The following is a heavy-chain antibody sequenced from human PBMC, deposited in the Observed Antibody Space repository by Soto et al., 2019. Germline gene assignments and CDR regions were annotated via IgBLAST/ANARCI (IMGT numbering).Heavy chain of an antibody. CDR1: GFTFNTYG. CDR2: IWYDGSNK. CDR3: ARGDCTGAYCCSWPFNYGVDV. J-gene: IGHJ6*02. V-gene: IGHV3-33*08. Sequence: QVQLVESGGGVVQPGGSLRLSCTTSGFTFNTYGMYWVRQAPGKGLEWVAIIWYDGSNKYYGDSVKGRFTISRDNSKNTLYLQMNSLRAEDTALYYCARGDCTGAYCCSWPFNYGVDVWGQGTTVTVSS. D-gene: IGHD2-8*02.